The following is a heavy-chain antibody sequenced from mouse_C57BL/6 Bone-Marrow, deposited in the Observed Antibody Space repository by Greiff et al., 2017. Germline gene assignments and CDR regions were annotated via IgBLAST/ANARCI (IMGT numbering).Heavy chain of an antibody. Sequence: QVQLQQPGAELVKPGASVKMSCKASGYTFTSYWITWVKQRPGQGLEWIGDIYPGSGSTNYNEKFKSKATLTVDTSSSTAYMQLSSLTSEDSAVYYCARRGIYDGYRGYAMDYWGQGTSVTVSS. J-gene: IGHJ4*01. CDR1: GYTFTSYW. D-gene: IGHD2-3*01. V-gene: IGHV1-55*01. CDR2: IYPGSGST. CDR3: ARRGIYDGYRGYAMDY.